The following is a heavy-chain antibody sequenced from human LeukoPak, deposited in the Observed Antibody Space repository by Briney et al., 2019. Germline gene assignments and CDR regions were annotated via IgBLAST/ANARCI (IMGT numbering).Heavy chain of an antibody. CDR3: ARQAIVYFDY. J-gene: IGHJ4*02. CDR1: GCSIGSSSYY. D-gene: IGHD1-26*01. Sequence: SETLSLTCTVSGCSIGSSSYYWGWIRQPPGKGLEWIGSIYYSGSTYYNPSLKSRVTISVDTSKNQFSLKLSSVTAADTAVYYCARQAIVYFDYWGQGTLVTVSS. V-gene: IGHV4-39*01. CDR2: IYYSGST.